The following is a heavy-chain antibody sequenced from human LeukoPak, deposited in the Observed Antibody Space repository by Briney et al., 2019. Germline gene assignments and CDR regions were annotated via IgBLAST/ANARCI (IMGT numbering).Heavy chain of an antibody. J-gene: IGHJ4*02. CDR3: ARLVVAGTRYFDY. CDR2: IYLSDSDV. CDR1: GYRFTSYW. Sequence: GESLKISCKGSGYRFTSYWIGWVRQMPGKGLEWMGIIYLSDSDVRYSPSFQGQVTISADKSISTAYLQWSSLKASDTATYYCARLVVAGTRYFDYWGQGTLVTVSS. V-gene: IGHV5-51*01. D-gene: IGHD6-19*01.